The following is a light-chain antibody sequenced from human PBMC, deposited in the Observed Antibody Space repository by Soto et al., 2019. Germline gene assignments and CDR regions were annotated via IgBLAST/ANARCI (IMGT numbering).Light chain of an antibody. Sequence: DIQMTQSPSTLSASVGDRVTITCRASQSISSWLAWYQQKPGQAPKLLIYKASTLQSGVPSRFSGSGSGTEFTLAISSLQPDDSATYYCQQYTDNWTFGQGTNVDIK. CDR3: QQYTDNWT. CDR2: KAS. V-gene: IGKV1-5*03. CDR1: QSISSW. J-gene: IGKJ1*01.